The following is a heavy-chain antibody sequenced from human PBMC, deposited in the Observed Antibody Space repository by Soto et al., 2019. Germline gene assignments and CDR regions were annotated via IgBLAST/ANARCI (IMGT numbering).Heavy chain of an antibody. CDR1: GFSLGNARMG. V-gene: IGHV2-26*01. CDR2: IFSNDEK. D-gene: IGHD5-18*01. CDR3: ARTGYGTHYFDY. J-gene: IGHJ4*02. Sequence: SGPTLVNPTETLTLTCTVSGFSLGNARMGVSWIRQPPGKALEWLAHIFSNDEKSYSTSLKSRLTISKDTSKSQVVLTMTNMDPVDTATYYCARTGYGTHYFDYWGQGTLVTVSS.